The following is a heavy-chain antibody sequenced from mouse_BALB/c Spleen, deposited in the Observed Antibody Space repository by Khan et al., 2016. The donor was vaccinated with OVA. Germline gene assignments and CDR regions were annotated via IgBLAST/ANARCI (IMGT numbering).Heavy chain of an antibody. CDR2: INTYTGEP. V-gene: IGHV9-3-1*01. CDR1: GYTFTNYG. D-gene: IGHD1-2*01. CDR3: AREVGYRYAMDY. J-gene: IGHJ4*01. Sequence: QIQLVQSGPELKKPGETVKISCKASGYTFTNYGMNWVKQAPGKGLKWMGWINTYTGEPTYADDFKGRFAFSLETSASTAYLLIKNLKNEDTAKYYCAREVGYRYAMDYWGQGTPVTVSS.